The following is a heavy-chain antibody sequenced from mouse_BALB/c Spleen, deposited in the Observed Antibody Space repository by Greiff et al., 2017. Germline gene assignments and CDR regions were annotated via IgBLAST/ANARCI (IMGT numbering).Heavy chain of an antibody. CDR1: GFTFSSYA. J-gene: IGHJ3*01. Sequence: DVKLVESGGGLVKPGGSLKLSCAASGFTFSSYAMSWVRQTPEKRLEWVASISSGGSTYYPDSVKGRFTISRDNARNILYLQMSSLRSEDTAMYYCARDYYGSSFAYWGQGTLVTVSA. V-gene: IGHV5-6-5*01. CDR2: ISSGGST. D-gene: IGHD1-1*01. CDR3: ARDYYGSSFAY.